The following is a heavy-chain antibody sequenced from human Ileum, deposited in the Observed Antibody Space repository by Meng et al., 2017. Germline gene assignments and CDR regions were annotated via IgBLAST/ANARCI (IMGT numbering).Heavy chain of an antibody. Sequence: QVQLQESGSGLVKPAQTLSLTCIVSGGAISSGDYYWSWIRQPPGKGLEWIGYIYYSGSTYYNPSLKSRVTISVDTSKNQFSLKLSSVTAADTAVYYCARENTIFGVVWGSWFDPWGQGTLVTVSS. J-gene: IGHJ5*02. V-gene: IGHV4-30-4*01. CDR2: IYYSGST. CDR3: ARENTIFGVVWGSWFDP. CDR1: GGAISSGDYY. D-gene: IGHD3-3*01.